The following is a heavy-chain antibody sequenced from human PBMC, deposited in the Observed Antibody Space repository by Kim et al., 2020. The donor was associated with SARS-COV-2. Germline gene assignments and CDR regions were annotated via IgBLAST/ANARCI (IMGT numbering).Heavy chain of an antibody. D-gene: IGHD3-10*01. J-gene: IGHJ5*02. V-gene: IGHV4-39*07. Sequence: SETLSLTCTVSGGSISSSSYYWGWIRQPPGKGLEWIGSIYYSGSTYYNPSLKSRVTISVDTSKNQFSLKLSSVTAADTAVYYCAREATMVRGTGWFDPWGQGTLVTVSS. CDR2: IYYSGST. CDR3: AREATMVRGTGWFDP. CDR1: GGSISSSSYY.